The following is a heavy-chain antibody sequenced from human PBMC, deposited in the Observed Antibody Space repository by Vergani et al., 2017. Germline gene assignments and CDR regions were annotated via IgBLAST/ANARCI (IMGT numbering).Heavy chain of an antibody. CDR3: ARRITFGGVIVTAYFDY. V-gene: IGHV4-34*01. CDR1: GGSFSGYY. Sequence: QVQLQQWGAGLLKPSETLSLTCAVYGGSFSGYYWGWIRQPPGKGLEWIGSIYHSGSTYYNPSLKSRVTISVDTSKNQFSLKLSSVTAADTAVYYCARRITFGGVIVTAYFDYWGQGTLVTVSS. D-gene: IGHD3-16*02. CDR2: IYHSGST. J-gene: IGHJ4*02.